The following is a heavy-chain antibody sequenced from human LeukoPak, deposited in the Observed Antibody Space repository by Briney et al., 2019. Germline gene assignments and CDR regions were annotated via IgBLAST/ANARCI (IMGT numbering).Heavy chain of an antibody. J-gene: IGHJ4*02. CDR1: GFTFSNYA. CDR2: ISYDGSDK. D-gene: IGHD6-19*01. Sequence: GGSLRLSCAASGFTFSNYAMHWVRQAPGKGLEWVAIISYDGSDKYYADSVKGRFTISRDNSKNTLYLQMNTLRAEDTAVYYCARARGRGAVAGTCGFWGQGTLVTVSS. CDR3: ARARGRGAVAGTCGF. V-gene: IGHV3-30*04.